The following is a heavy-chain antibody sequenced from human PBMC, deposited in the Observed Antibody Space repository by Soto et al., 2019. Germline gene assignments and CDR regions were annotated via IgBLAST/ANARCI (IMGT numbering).Heavy chain of an antibody. D-gene: IGHD3-16*01. J-gene: IGHJ4*02. CDR3: TNTREGGEGSDY. CDR2: ISESGGRT. V-gene: IGHV3-23*01. CDR1: GFTFKRCG. Sequence: EVQLLESGGGLVQPGESLRLSCEVSGFTFKRCGMNWVRQAPGKGLEWASTISESGGRTYYADSVKGRFTISRDNSKNLMYLQMNSLRAEDTAVYYWTNTREGGEGSDYWGQGTLVTVSA.